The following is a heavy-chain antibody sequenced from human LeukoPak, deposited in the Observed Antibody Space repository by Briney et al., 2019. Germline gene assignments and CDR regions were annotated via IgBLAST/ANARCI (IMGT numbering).Heavy chain of an antibody. V-gene: IGHV1-46*01. Sequence: ASVKVSCKASGYTFTSYYMHWVRQAPGQGLEWMGIINPSGCSTSYAQKFQGRVTMTRDTSTSTVYMQLTRLSSVPTAVYYCARGGSGLDYWGQGTLVTVSS. J-gene: IGHJ4*02. CDR3: ARGGSGLDY. CDR2: INPSGCST. CDR1: GYTFTSYY. D-gene: IGHD6-19*01.